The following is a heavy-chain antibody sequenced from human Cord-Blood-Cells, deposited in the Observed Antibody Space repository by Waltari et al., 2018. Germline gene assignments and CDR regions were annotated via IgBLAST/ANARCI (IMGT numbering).Heavy chain of an antibody. CDR2: IYRGGST. CDR3: ARARGFDI. CDR1: GFTVSSNY. J-gene: IGHJ3*02. V-gene: IGHV3-53*01. Sequence: EVQLVESGGGLIQPGGSLRLSCAASGFTVSSNYMSGVRQAPGKGWDGVSVIYRGGSTYYADAVKGRFTISRDNSKNALYLQMNSLRAEDTAVYYCARARGFDIWGQGTMVTVSS.